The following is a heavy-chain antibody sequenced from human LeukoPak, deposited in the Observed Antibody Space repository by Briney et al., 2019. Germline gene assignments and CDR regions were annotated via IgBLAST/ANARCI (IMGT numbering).Heavy chain of an antibody. Sequence: GGSLRLSCVASGFTFSNYGMQWVRQAPGKGLEWVTVITGDGSTKFCADSVKGRFTISRDNSRNTLYLQMNSLRAEDTAVYYCARGFYYGMDVWGQGTTVTVSS. J-gene: IGHJ6*02. V-gene: IGHV3-33*01. CDR2: ITGDGSTK. CDR1: GFTFSNYG. CDR3: ARGFYYGMDV.